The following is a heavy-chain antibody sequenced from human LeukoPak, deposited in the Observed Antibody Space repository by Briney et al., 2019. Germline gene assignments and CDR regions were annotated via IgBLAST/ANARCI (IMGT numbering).Heavy chain of an antibody. V-gene: IGHV4-39*01. D-gene: IGHD3-22*01. CDR2: IYYSGST. Sequence: SETLSLTCTVSGGSISSSSYYWGWIRQPPGKGLEWIGSIYYSGSTYYNPSLKSRVTISVDTSKNQFSLKLSSVTAADTAVYYCARLPYYYDSSGYYSWGQGTLVTVSS. CDR1: GGSISSSSYY. CDR3: ARLPYYYDSSGYYS. J-gene: IGHJ4*02.